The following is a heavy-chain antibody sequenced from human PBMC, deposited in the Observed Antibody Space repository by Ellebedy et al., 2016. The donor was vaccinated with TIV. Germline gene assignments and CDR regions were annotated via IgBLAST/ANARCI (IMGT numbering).Heavy chain of an antibody. V-gene: IGHV1-69*13. D-gene: IGHD5-12*01. CDR2: IIPIFGTA. J-gene: IGHJ5*02. CDR3: AREGLEYSGYEYFDL. CDR1: GGTFSSYA. Sequence: SVKVSCXASGGTFSSYAISWVRQAPGQGLEWMGGIIPIFGTANYAQKFQGRVTITADESTSTAYMELSSLRSEDTAVYYCAREGLEYSGYEYFDLWGQGTLVTVSS.